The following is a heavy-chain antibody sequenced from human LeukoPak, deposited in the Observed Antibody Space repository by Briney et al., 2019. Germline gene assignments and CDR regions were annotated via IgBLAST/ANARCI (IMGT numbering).Heavy chain of an antibody. Sequence: GGSLRLSCAASGFIFSNDAMHWVRQAPGKGLEWVAFIWFDGSNKHYADSVKGRFTISRDNSKNTLYLQMNSLRAEDTAVYYCAKDRDGYTIEYFQHWGQGTLVTVSS. CDR1: GFIFSNDA. J-gene: IGHJ1*01. D-gene: IGHD5-24*01. V-gene: IGHV3-30*02. CDR3: AKDRDGYTIEYFQH. CDR2: IWFDGSNK.